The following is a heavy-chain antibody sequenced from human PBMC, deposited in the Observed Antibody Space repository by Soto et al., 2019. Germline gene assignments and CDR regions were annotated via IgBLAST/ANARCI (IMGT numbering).Heavy chain of an antibody. J-gene: IGHJ4*02. CDR1: GGTFSSYA. D-gene: IGHD5-18*01. CDR2: IIPIFGTA. V-gene: IGHV1-69*13. Sequence: ASVKVSCKASGGTFSSYAISWVRQAPGQGLEWMGGIIPIFGTANYAQKFQGRVTITADESTSTAYMELSSLRSEDTAVYYCATTRGYSYGPGIDYWGQGTLVTVSS. CDR3: ATTRGYSYGPGIDY.